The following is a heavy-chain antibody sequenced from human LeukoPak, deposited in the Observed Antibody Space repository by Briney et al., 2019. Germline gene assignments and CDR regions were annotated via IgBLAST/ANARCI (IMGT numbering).Heavy chain of an antibody. Sequence: ASVKVSCKASGYTFTSYGISWVRQAPRQGLEWMGWISGYNGNTNYAQKFQGRVTMTTDTSTSTAYMELRSLRSDDTAVYYCARRSVSGWYDVTDYWGQGTLVTVSS. CDR3: ARRSVSGWYDVTDY. CDR1: GYTFTSYG. V-gene: IGHV1-18*01. D-gene: IGHD6-19*01. CDR2: ISGYNGNT. J-gene: IGHJ4*02.